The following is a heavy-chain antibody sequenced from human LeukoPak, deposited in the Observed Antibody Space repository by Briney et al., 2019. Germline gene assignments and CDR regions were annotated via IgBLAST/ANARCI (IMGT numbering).Heavy chain of an antibody. CDR3: ARRSWPREPFDP. V-gene: IGHV4-39*01. Sequence: PSETLSLTCTVSGGSVSSSPYYWGWIRQPPGKGLEWIGSIYYSGNIFYSPSLKSRVTISVDTSKNQFSLKLSSVTAADTAVYYCARRSWPREPFDPWGQGTLVTVSS. CDR2: IYYSGNI. CDR1: GGSVSSSPYY. D-gene: IGHD1-14*01. J-gene: IGHJ5*02.